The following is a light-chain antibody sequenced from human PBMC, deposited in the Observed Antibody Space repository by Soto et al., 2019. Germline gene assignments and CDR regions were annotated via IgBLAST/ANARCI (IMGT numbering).Light chain of an antibody. J-gene: IGKJ1*01. CDR2: QAS. CDR3: QHYNRYSAT. CDR1: QSITPW. V-gene: IGKV1-5*03. Sequence: DIQMTQSPSTLSASVGDRVTITCQASQSITPWLAWYQQKPGKVPKLLIYQASSLESGVPLRFSGSASGTEFTLTINSLQPDDFATYYCQHYNRYSATFGQGTKVDIK.